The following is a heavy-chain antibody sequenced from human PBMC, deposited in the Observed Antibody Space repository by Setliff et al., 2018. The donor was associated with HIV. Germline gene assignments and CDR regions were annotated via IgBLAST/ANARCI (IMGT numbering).Heavy chain of an antibody. V-gene: IGHV2-26*01. J-gene: IGHJ4*02. D-gene: IGHD3-3*01. CDR3: ARYNFRRGRFRTGEF. CDR2: IFPNDEK. CDR1: GFSLSNTRMG. Sequence: SGPTLVNPTETLTLTCTVSGFSLSNTRMGVSWIRQPPGKALEWLAHIFPNDEKSYSASLKSRVTISEDTSKSQVVLTMTNMDPLDTATYFCARYNFRRGRFRTGEFWGQGTLVTVSS.